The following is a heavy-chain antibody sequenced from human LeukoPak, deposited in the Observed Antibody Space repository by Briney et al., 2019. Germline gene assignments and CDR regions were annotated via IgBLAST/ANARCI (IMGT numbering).Heavy chain of an antibody. CDR1: GGSTSSSNYY. CDR3: ARLGAGPTYYDFWSGYSSFYFDY. J-gene: IGHJ4*02. D-gene: IGHD3-3*01. V-gene: IGHV4-39*01. CDR2: IHYPGNT. Sequence: TSETLSLTCTVSGGSTSSSNYYWGWIRQPPGKGLEWIGGIHYPGNTYYNPSLKSRVTISIDTSKNQFSLKLSSVTAADTAVYYCARLGAGPTYYDFWSGYSSFYFDYWGQGTLVTVSS.